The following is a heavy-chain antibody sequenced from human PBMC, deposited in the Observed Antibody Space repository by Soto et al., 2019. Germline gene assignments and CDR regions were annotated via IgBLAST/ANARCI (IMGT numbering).Heavy chain of an antibody. Sequence: EVQLVESGGGLVKPGGSLRLSCTASGITLRNAWMSWVRQAPGKGLEWVGRVKSRTDGETTDYAAPVKGRFTISRDDSENTLFLQMSSLKTEDTAFYYCTTGPQYSGSSGMMDYWGQGTLITVSS. J-gene: IGHJ4*02. CDR2: VKSRTDGETT. CDR1: GITLRNAW. V-gene: IGHV3-15*01. CDR3: TTGPQYSGSSGMMDY. D-gene: IGHD6-6*01.